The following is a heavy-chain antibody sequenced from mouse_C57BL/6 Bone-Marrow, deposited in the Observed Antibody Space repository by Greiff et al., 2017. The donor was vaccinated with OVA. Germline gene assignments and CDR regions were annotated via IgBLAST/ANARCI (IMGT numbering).Heavy chain of an antibody. V-gene: IGHV7-1*01. Sequence: EVKLVESGGGLVQSGRSLRLSCATSGFTFSDFYMEWVRQAPGKGLEWIAASRNKANDYTTEYSASVKGRFIVSRDTSQSILYLQMNALRAEDTAIYYCARVIYYYGSWYFDVWGTGTTVTVSS. D-gene: IGHD1-1*01. J-gene: IGHJ1*03. CDR3: ARVIYYYGSWYFDV. CDR1: GFTFSDFY. CDR2: SRNKANDYTT.